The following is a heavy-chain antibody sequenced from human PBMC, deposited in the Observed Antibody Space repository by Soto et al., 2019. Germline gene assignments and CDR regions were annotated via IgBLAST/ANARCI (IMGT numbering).Heavy chain of an antibody. V-gene: IGHV3-33*01. CDR1: GFRLKDYA. Sequence: QVEMVESGGGVVQPGRSLRLSCIVSGFRLKDYAMHWVRQAPGKGLEWVAVIWYKGNEYYHADAVKGRFTISRDNYRNTLYLQMNSLRVEDTAVYYCARDRGADEPIDSWGQGTLVTVS. J-gene: IGHJ4*02. D-gene: IGHD2-15*01. CDR2: IWYKGNEY. CDR3: ARDRGADEPIDS.